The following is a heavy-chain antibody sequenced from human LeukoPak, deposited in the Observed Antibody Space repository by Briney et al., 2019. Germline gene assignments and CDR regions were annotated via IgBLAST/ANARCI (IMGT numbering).Heavy chain of an antibody. CDR2: ISAYNGNT. J-gene: IGHJ6*02. CDR1: GYTFTSYG. Sequence: VASVKVSCKASGYTFTSYGISWVRQAPGQGLEWMGWISAYNGNTNYAQKLQGRVTMTTDTSTSTAYMELRSLRSDDTAVYYCARDLRTEYYDFWSGHSPRGGMDVWGQGTTVTVSS. D-gene: IGHD3-3*01. CDR3: ARDLRTEYYDFWSGHSPRGGMDV. V-gene: IGHV1-18*01.